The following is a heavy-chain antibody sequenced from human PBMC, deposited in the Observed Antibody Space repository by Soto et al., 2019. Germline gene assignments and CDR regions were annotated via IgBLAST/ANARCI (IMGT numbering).Heavy chain of an antibody. D-gene: IGHD2-2*01. J-gene: IGHJ6*02. Sequence: QVQLVQSGAEVKKPGASVKVSCKASGYTFTSYYMHWVRQAPGQGLEWMGIINPSGGSTSYAQKYQGRVTMTRDTSTSTVYMELSSLRSEDTAVYYCARDLLIVVVPAARQYYYYYGMDVWGQGTTVTVSS. V-gene: IGHV1-46*03. CDR3: ARDLLIVVVPAARQYYYYYGMDV. CDR2: INPSGGST. CDR1: GYTFTSYY.